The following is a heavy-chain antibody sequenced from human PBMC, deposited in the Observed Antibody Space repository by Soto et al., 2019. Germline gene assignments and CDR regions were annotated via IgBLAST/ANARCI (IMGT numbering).Heavy chain of an antibody. CDR1: GDSVSSNSAA. CDR3: ASGGIAVATTPWFDP. V-gene: IGHV6-1*01. J-gene: IGHJ5*02. D-gene: IGHD6-19*01. Sequence: SQTLSLTCAISGDSVSSNSAAWNWIRQSPSRGLEWLGRTYYRSKWYNDYAVSVKSRITINPDTSKNRFSLQLNSVTPEDTAVYYCASGGIAVATTPWFDPWGQGTLVTVSS. CDR2: TYYRSKWYN.